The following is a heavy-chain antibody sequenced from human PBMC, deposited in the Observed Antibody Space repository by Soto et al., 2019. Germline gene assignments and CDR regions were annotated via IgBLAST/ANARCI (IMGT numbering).Heavy chain of an antibody. CDR1: GASISSYY. CDR2: IYYSGST. Sequence: QVQLQESGPGLVEPSETLSLTCTVSGASISSYYWSWIRQPPGKGLEWIGYIYYSGSTNYNPSLKSRVTISLDTFKNQFSLKLTSVTAADTAVYYCARGADCTTTSCSGNWFDPWGQGTLVTVSS. D-gene: IGHD2-2*01. J-gene: IGHJ5*02. CDR3: ARGADCTTTSCSGNWFDP. V-gene: IGHV4-59*01.